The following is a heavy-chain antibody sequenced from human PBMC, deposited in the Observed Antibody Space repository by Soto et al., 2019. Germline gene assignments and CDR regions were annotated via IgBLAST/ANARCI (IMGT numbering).Heavy chain of an antibody. CDR2: TYYRSKWYN. V-gene: IGHV6-1*01. CDR3: ARVNYYGSGSYQDFFYFYALDV. D-gene: IGHD3-10*01. CDR1: GDRVSSNSAA. J-gene: IGHJ6*02. Sequence: SQPLSLTCAISGDRVSSNSAAWNWIRQSPSRGLEWLGRTYYRSKWYNDYAVSVKSRITINPDTSKNQFSLQLNSVTPEDTAVYYCARVNYYGSGSYQDFFYFYALDVWGQGTTVTVSS.